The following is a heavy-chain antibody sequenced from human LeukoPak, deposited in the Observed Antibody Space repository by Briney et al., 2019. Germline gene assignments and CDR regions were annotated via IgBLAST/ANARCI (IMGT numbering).Heavy chain of an antibody. CDR3: ARDRANAFDI. J-gene: IGHJ3*02. V-gene: IGHV4-59*01. CDR1: GGSISSYY. Sequence: SETLSLTCTVSGGSISSYYWSWIRQPPGKGLEWIGYIYYSGSTNYNPSLKSRVTISVDTSKNQFSPKLSSVTAADTAVYYCARDRANAFDIWGQGTMVTVSS. CDR2: IYYSGST.